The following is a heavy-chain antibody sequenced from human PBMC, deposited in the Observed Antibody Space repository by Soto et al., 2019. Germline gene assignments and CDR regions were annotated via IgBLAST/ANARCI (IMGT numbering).Heavy chain of an antibody. CDR3: ARDHSKNYDSISKPLNYYGMDV. J-gene: IGHJ6*01. CDR1: GYTFTGYY. V-gene: IGHV1-2*04. D-gene: IGHD3-22*01. Sequence: ASVKVSCKASGYTFTGYYLHWVRQAPGQGLEWMGWINPNSGGTNYAQKFQGWVTMTRDTSISTAYMELSRVRSDDTAVYYCARDHSKNYDSISKPLNYYGMDVWGKGTTVTVSS. CDR2: INPNSGGT.